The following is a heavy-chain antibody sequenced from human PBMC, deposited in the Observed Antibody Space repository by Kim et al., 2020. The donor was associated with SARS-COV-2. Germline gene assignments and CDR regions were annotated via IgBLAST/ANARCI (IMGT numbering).Heavy chain of an antibody. CDR2: IRSKAYGGTT. D-gene: IGHD2-21*02. CDR1: GFTFGDYA. J-gene: IGHJ4*02. Sequence: GGSLRLSCTASGFTFGDYAMSWVRQAPGKGLEWVGFIRSKAYGGTTEYAESVKGRFTISRDDSKSIAYLQMNSLKTEDTAVYYCTREALGRYCGGDCYIDYWGQGTLVTVSS. CDR3: TREALGRYCGGDCYIDY. V-gene: IGHV3-49*04.